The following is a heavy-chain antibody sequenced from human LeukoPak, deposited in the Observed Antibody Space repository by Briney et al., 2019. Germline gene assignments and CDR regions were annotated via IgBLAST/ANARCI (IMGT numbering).Heavy chain of an antibody. V-gene: IGHV5-51*01. D-gene: IGHD2-15*01. CDR2: SYPGDYDT. Sequence: RGASLQISCKCSGSIFTNYWIGWGRELPGKGLEWMGISYPGDYDTRYSPSFQGQVTISADKSIRTAYLQWSSLKASDTAMYYCAMTENGGTDYWGEGTLVTVSS. J-gene: IGHJ4*02. CDR1: GSIFTNYW. CDR3: AMTENGGTDY.